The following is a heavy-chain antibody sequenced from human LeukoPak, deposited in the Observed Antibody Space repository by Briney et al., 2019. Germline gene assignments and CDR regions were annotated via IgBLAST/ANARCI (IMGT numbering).Heavy chain of an antibody. CDR1: GGSISSYY. CDR3: ARSLHTYYYDSSGYYSTLCYFDY. D-gene: IGHD3-22*01. CDR2: IYTSGST. Sequence: PSETLSLTCTVSGGSISSYYWSWIRQPPGKGLEWIGYIYTSGSTNYNPSLKSRVTISVDTSKNQFSLKLSSVTAADTAVYYCARSLHTYYYDSSGYYSTLCYFDYWGQGTLVTVSS. V-gene: IGHV4-4*09. J-gene: IGHJ4*02.